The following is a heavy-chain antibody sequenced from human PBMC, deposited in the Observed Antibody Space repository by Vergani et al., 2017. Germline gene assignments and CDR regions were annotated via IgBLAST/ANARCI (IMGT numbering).Heavy chain of an antibody. CDR2: IEYRGST. Sequence: QLQLQESGPGLVEPSETLSLTCTVSGGPISSRSYYWGWLRQPPGKGLEWIVCIEYRGSTYYNPSLKRRFTISVDTAKNQFSLKLSSVTAADTAVYYCARKVGTAVTTIWFDRWGEGTLVTVSS. V-gene: IGHV4-39*01. CDR1: GGPISSRSYY. J-gene: IGHJ5*02. D-gene: IGHD4-17*01. CDR3: ARKVGTAVTTIWFDR.